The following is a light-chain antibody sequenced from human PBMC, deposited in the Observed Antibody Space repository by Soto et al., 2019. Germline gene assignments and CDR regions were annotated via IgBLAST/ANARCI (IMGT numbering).Light chain of an antibody. CDR1: QGISSY. Sequence: DIQLTQSPSFLSASVGDRLTITCRASQGISSYLAWYQQKPGKAPKLLIYAATTLQSGVPSRFSGSRSGTEFTLTISSLQPEDFATYYCQQLNSYPPYTFGQGTKLEIK. V-gene: IGKV1-9*01. CDR2: AAT. CDR3: QQLNSYPPYT. J-gene: IGKJ2*01.